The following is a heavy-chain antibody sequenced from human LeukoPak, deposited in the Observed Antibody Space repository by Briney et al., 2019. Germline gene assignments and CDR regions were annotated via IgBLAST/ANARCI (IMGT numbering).Heavy chain of an antibody. J-gene: IGHJ4*02. D-gene: IGHD1-26*01. CDR1: GYTFTSYG. Sequence: GASVKVSCKASGYTFTSYGISWVRQAPGQGLEWMGWINAGNGNTKYSQKFQGRVTITRDTSASTAYMELSSLRSEDTAVYYCARATLVGATLAFDYWGQGTLVTVSS. CDR2: INAGNGNT. CDR3: ARATLVGATLAFDY. V-gene: IGHV1-3*01.